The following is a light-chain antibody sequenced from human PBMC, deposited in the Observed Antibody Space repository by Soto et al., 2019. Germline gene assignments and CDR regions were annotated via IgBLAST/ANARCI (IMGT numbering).Light chain of an antibody. CDR3: RSYTRSSTLVV. Sequence: QSALTQPASVSGSPGQSITISCTGTSSDVGGYNYVSWYQQHPGKAPKLMIYDVSNRPSGVSNRFSGSKSGNTASLTISRLQAEDEADYYCRSYTRSSTLVVFGGGTQLTVL. J-gene: IGLJ2*01. V-gene: IGLV2-14*01. CDR1: SSDVGGYNY. CDR2: DVS.